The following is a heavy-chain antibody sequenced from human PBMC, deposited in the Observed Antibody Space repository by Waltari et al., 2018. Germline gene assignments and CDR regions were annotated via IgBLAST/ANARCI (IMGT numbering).Heavy chain of an antibody. J-gene: IGHJ4*02. CDR3: ARGMGDY. Sequence: EVQLVESGGGLVQPGGSLRLSCAASGFTFSTYWMHWVRLAPGKGLVWVARINSDGRLTTYADSVKGRFTISRDNSKNTLYLQMNSLRVEDTAVYHCARGMGDYWGQGTLVTVSS. CDR2: INSDGRLT. D-gene: IGHD3-16*01. CDR1: GFTFSTYW. V-gene: IGHV3-74*01.